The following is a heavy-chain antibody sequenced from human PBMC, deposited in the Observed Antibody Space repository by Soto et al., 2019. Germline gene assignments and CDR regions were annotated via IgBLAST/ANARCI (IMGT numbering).Heavy chain of an antibody. Sequence: QVQLVQPGAEVKKPGSSVKVSCKASGGTFSSYAMTWVRQAPGQGLEWMGGIIPIFGTAKYAQKFQGRVTITADASTNTAYIELTSLTSDDTAVYYRATPTSGNFYFDYWGQGTLVTVSS. V-gene: IGHV1-69*12. CDR1: GGTFSSYA. D-gene: IGHD1-26*01. CDR2: IIPIFGTA. CDR3: ATPTSGNFYFDY. J-gene: IGHJ4*02.